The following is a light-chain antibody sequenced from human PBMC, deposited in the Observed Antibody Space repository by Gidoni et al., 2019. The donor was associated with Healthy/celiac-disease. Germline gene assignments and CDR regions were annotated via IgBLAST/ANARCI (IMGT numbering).Light chain of an antibody. J-gene: IGKJ4*01. Sequence: DIVMTQSLDSLAVSLGERATINCKSSLSVLYSPNNKNYLAWYRQKPGQPLKLLIYWASTRESGVPGRFGGSGSGTDFTLTVSSLQAEEVAVYYCQQYYWTPPATFGGGTKVEIK. CDR3: QQYYWTPPAT. V-gene: IGKV4-1*01. CDR2: WAS. CDR1: LSVLYSPNNKNY.